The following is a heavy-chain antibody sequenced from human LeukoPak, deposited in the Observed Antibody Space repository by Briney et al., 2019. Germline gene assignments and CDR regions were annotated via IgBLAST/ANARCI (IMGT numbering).Heavy chain of an antibody. V-gene: IGHV1-2*06. Sequence: ASVKVSYKASGYTFTGYYMHWVRQAPGQGLEWMGRINPNSGGTNYAQKFQGRVTMTRDTSISTAYMELSRLRSDDTAVYYCARDCRGSVCPFLHDYWGQGTLVTVSS. CDR2: INPNSGGT. CDR3: ARDCRGSVCPFLHDY. J-gene: IGHJ4*02. CDR1: GYTFTGYY. D-gene: IGHD6-19*01.